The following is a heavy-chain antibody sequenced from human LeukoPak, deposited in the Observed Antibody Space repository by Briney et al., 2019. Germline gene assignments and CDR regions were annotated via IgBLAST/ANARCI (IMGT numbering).Heavy chain of an antibody. Sequence: GESPKISCKGSGYSFTSYWICWVRQMPGKSLEWMGIIYPGDSDTNYSPSFQGQVTISADKSISTAYLQWSSLKASDTAMYYCARHAYNYYYGSGSYPSWFDPWGQGTLVTVSS. CDR3: ARHAYNYYYGSGSYPSWFDP. J-gene: IGHJ5*02. D-gene: IGHD3-10*01. CDR2: IYPGDSDT. V-gene: IGHV5-51*01. CDR1: GYSFTSYW.